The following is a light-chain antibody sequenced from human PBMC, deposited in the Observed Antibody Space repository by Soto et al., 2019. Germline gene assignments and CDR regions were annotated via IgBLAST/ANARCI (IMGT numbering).Light chain of an antibody. V-gene: IGKV1-39*01. CDR1: QSISSY. J-gene: IGKJ1*01. CDR2: AAS. CDR3: QQSYSIPWT. Sequence: DIQMTQSPSSLSASVGDRVTITCRASQSISSYLNWYQQKPGKAPKLLIHAASSLESGVPSRFSGSGSGTDFTLTISSLQPEDSATYYCQQSYSIPWTFGQGTKVDIK.